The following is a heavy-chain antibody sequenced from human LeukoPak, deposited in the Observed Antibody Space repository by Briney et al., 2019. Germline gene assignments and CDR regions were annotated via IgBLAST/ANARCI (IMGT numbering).Heavy chain of an antibody. D-gene: IGHD1-7*01. CDR1: GFTFSSYW. V-gene: IGHV3-7*01. CDR3: ARGRGNYPFGY. CDR2: IKQIGNEK. J-gene: IGHJ4*02. Sequence: PGGSLRLSCAASGFTFSSYWMSWVRQAPGKGLEWVANIKQIGNEKYYVDSVKGRFTISRDNAKNSMYLQMNSLRAEDTAVYYCARGRGNYPFGYWGQGTLVTVSS.